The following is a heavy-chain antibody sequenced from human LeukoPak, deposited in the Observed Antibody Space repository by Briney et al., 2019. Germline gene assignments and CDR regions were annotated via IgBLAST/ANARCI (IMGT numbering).Heavy chain of an antibody. J-gene: IGHJ4*02. CDR1: GGSISSSSYY. Sequence: NPSETLSLTCTVSGGSISSSSYYWGWIRQPPGKGLEWIGSIYHSGSTYYNPSLKSRVTISVDTSKNQFSLKLSSVTAADTAVYYCARDRKWLREFDYWGQGTLVTVSS. D-gene: IGHD5-12*01. CDR3: ARDRKWLREFDY. V-gene: IGHV4-39*07. CDR2: IYHSGST.